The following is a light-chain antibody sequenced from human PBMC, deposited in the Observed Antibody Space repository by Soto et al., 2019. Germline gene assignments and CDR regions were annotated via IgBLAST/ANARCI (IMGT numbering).Light chain of an antibody. V-gene: IGKV4-1*01. Sequence: DIVMTQSPDSLAVSLGERATINCKSSQSVFFSSNNKNYLAWYQQKPGQHPKLLIYWASTRESGVPDRFSGSGSGTDFTLTISSLQAEDAAVYHCQQYYSTPSPTFGGGTKVEIK. CDR1: QSVFFSSNNKNY. CDR3: QQYYSTPSPT. J-gene: IGKJ4*01. CDR2: WAS.